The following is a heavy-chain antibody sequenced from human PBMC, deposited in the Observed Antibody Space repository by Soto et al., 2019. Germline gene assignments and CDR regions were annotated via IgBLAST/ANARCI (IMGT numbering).Heavy chain of an antibody. CDR3: ARGVAWYSSSWYVGY. CDR2: ISAYNGNT. Sequence: ASAKVSCKASGYTFTCYSICWVQQAPGQGLEWMGWISAYNGNTNYAQKLQGRVTMTTDTSTSTAYMELRSLRSDDTAVYYCARGVAWYSSSWYVGYWGQGTLVTVSS. J-gene: IGHJ4*02. V-gene: IGHV1-18*01. D-gene: IGHD6-13*01. CDR1: GYTFTCYS.